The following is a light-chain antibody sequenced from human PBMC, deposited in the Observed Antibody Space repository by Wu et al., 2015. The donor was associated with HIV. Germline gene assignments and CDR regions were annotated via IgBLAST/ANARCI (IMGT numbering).Light chain of an antibody. V-gene: IGKV1-5*03. Sequence: DIQMTQSPSTLSASVGDRVTITCRASQSISSWLAWYQQKPGKAPKLLIYKASSLESGVPSRFSGSGSGTEFTLTISSLQPDDFATYYCQQYNPYSWTFGKGPRWKS. CDR1: QSISSW. J-gene: IGKJ1*01. CDR3: QQYNPYSWT. CDR2: KAS.